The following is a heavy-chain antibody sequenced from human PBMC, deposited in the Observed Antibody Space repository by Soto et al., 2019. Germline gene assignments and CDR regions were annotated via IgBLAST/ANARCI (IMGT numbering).Heavy chain of an antibody. J-gene: IGHJ6*02. CDR2: ISARGATT. CDR1: GFTFSKFT. CDR3: ARDYSSVYYYYYGMDV. Sequence: PGGSLRLSCVASGFTFSKFTMSWVRQAPGKGLEWVSAISARGATTYYADSVRGRFIVSRDNSKNTLSLQMHSLRAEDTAVYYCARDYSSVYYYYYGMDVWGQGTTVTVSS. D-gene: IGHD5-18*01. V-gene: IGHV3-23*01.